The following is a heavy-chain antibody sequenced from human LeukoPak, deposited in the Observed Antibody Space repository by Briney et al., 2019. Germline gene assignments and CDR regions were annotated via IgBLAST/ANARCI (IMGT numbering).Heavy chain of an antibody. CDR2: IIPIFGTA. J-gene: IGHJ4*02. Sequence: VASVKVSCKASGGTFSSYAISWVRQAPGQGLEWMGRIIPIFGTANYAQKFQGRVTITTDESTSTAYMELSSLRSEDTAVYYCARGYKRKTGYSYGLDYWGQGTLVTVSS. D-gene: IGHD5-18*01. V-gene: IGHV1-69*05. CDR3: ARGYKRKTGYSYGLDY. CDR1: GGTFSSYA.